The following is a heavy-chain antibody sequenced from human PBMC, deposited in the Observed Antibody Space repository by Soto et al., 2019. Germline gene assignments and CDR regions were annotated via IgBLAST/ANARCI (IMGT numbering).Heavy chain of an antibody. CDR2: ISSSSSTI. D-gene: IGHD2-2*01. J-gene: IGHJ4*02. CDR3: ASAEDIVVVPAATSPYYFDY. Sequence: GGSLRLSCAASGFTFSSYSMNWVRQAPGKGLEWVSYISSSSSTIYYADSVKGRFTISRDNAKNSLYLQMNSLRAEDTAVYYCASAEDIVVVPAATSPYYFDYWGQGTLVTVSS. CDR1: GFTFSSYS. V-gene: IGHV3-48*01.